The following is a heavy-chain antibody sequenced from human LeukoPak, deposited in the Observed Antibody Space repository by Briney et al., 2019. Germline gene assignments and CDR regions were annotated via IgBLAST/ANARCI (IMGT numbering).Heavy chain of an antibody. CDR1: GGSIGSVEYY. V-gene: IGHV4-30-4*01. CDR3: ARYSRATGKLDY. CDR2: IYYSGST. Sequence: SETLSLTCTVSGGSIGSVEYYWSWIRQPPGKGLEWIGYIYYSGSTSYNPSLRSRVTISVDTSQNQFSLNLSSVTAADTAVYYCARYSRATGKLDYWGQGTLVTVSS. J-gene: IGHJ4*02. D-gene: IGHD5-24*01.